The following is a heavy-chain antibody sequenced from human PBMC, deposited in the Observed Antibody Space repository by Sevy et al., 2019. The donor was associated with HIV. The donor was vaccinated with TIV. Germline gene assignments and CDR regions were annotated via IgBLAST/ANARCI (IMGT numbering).Heavy chain of an antibody. CDR2: ISGSGGST. Sequence: GGSLRLSCAASGFTFSSYAMSWVRQAPGKGLEWVSAISGSGGSTYYADSVKGRFTISRDNSKNTLYPQMNSLRAEDTAVYYCAKARIAPSYCSSTSCYWQPSDYWGQGTLVTVSS. D-gene: IGHD2-2*01. CDR3: AKARIAPSYCSSTSCYWQPSDY. V-gene: IGHV3-23*01. J-gene: IGHJ4*02. CDR1: GFTFSSYA.